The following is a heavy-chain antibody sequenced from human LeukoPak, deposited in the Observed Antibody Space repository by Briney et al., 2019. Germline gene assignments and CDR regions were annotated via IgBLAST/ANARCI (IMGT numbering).Heavy chain of an antibody. D-gene: IGHD6-25*01. CDR1: GFTFSNYG. CDR3: ARGVRRRPDAFDI. Sequence: GGSLRLSCAASGFTFSNYGLSWVRQAPGKGLEWVSGITGSGGSTYYADSVKGRFTISRDNSKNTLYLQMNSLRAEDTAVYYCARGVRRRPDAFDIWGQGTMVTVSS. V-gene: IGHV3-23*01. J-gene: IGHJ3*02. CDR2: ITGSGGST.